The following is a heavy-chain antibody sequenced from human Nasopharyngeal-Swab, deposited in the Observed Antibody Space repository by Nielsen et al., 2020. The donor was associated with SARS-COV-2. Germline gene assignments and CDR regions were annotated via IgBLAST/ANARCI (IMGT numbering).Heavy chain of an antibody. CDR1: GYTFTSYD. J-gene: IGHJ6*02. V-gene: IGHV1-8*01. D-gene: IGHD6-13*01. Sequence: ASVKVSCKASGYTFTSYDINWVRQATGQGLEWMGWMNPNSGNTGYAQKFQGRVTMTRNTSISTAYMELSSLRSEDTAVYYCARDWAGYSSSWYLIYYGMDVWGQGTTVTVSS. CDR2: MNPNSGNT. CDR3: ARDWAGYSSSWYLIYYGMDV.